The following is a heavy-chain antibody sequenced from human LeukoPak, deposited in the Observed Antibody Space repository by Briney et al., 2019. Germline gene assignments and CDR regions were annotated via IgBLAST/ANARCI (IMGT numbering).Heavy chain of an antibody. D-gene: IGHD3-10*01. CDR2: ISYDGSNK. CDR3: ARGEGSGSYYNGGLDY. Sequence: PGGSLRLSCAASGFTFSSYAMHWVRQAPGKGLEWVAVISYDGSNKYYADSVKGRFTISRDNSKNTLYLQMNSLGAEDTAVYYCARGEGSGSYYNGGLDYWGQGTLVTVSS. J-gene: IGHJ4*02. V-gene: IGHV3-30*04. CDR1: GFTFSSYA.